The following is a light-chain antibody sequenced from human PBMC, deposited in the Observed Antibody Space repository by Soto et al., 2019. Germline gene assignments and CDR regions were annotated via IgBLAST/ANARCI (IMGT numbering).Light chain of an antibody. V-gene: IGLV2-14*01. CDR3: SSYTSSSPLYV. J-gene: IGLJ1*01. CDR2: DVS. CDR1: SSDVGGYNY. Sequence: QSVLTQPASVSGSPGQSITISCTGTSSDVGGYNYVSWYQQHPGKAPKLMIYDVSNRPSGVSNRFSGSTSGNTASLTISGLQAEDEADYYCSSYTSSSPLYVFGTGTKVTVL.